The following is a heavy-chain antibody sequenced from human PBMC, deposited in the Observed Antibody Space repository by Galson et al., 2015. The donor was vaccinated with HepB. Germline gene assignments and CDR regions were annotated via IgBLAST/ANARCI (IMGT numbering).Heavy chain of an antibody. J-gene: IGHJ2*01. D-gene: IGHD4-17*01. CDR1: GFSFNYFP. Sequence: SLRLSCAASGFSFNYFPMHWVRQAPGKGLEWVAVISYTGSYTGYADFGRGRFTISRDNSRNALYLQMNSLRVEDTALYYCVRPRGAGAGDYQNWYFDLRGRGTLVTVSS. V-gene: IGHV3-30-3*01. CDR3: VRPRGAGAGDYQNWYFDL. CDR2: ISYTGSYT.